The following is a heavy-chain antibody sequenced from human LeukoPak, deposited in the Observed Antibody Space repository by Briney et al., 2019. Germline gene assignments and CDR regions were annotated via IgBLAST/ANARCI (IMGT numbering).Heavy chain of an antibody. D-gene: IGHD6-13*01. V-gene: IGHV3-48*01. CDR1: GFTFNSFA. J-gene: IGHJ4*02. CDR2: ISSSSSTI. Sequence: GGSLRLSCAASGFTFNSFAMSWVRQAPGKGLEWVSYISSSSSTIYYADSVKGRFTISRDNAKNSLYLQMNSLRAEDTAVYYCARDRWYVDYWGQGTLVTVSS. CDR3: ARDRWYVDY.